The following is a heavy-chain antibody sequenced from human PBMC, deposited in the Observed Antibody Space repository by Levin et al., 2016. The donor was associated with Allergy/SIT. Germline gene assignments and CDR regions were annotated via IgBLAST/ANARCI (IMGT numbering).Heavy chain of an antibody. J-gene: IGHJ4*02. CDR3: ARDMDSYGFDY. D-gene: IGHD5-18*01. CDR1: GFTFIDYD. CDR2: MNPNGGNS. V-gene: IGHV1-8*01. Sequence: ASVKVSCKASGFTFIDYDINWVRQAPGQGLEWMGWMNPNGGNSGLAQKFLGRVTLTRDTSINTAYMEMKNLKSEDTAVYYCARDMDSYGFDYWGQGTLVSVSS.